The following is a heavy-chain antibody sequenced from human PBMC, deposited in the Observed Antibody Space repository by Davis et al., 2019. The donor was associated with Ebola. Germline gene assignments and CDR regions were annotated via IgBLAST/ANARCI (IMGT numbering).Heavy chain of an antibody. V-gene: IGHV4-39*01. D-gene: IGHD3-10*01. CDR3: ATRGMAGSVDY. J-gene: IGHJ4*02. CDR1: GGSFTAYY. CDR2: TYYGGNT. Sequence: SETLSPTCAVYGGSFTAYYWGWIRQPPGKGLEWIGSTYYGGNTYYNPYLKSRVTINVDTSENQFSLKVTSVTAGDTAVYYCATRGMAGSVDYWGQGNLVTVSS.